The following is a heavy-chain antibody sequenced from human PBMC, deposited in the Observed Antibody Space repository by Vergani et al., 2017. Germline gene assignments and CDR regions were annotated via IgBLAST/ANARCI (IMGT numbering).Heavy chain of an antibody. D-gene: IGHD3-10*01. Sequence: EVQLVESGGGLVQPGGSLRLSCAASGFTVSSNYMSLVRQAPGTGLEWVSVIYSGGSTYYADSVKGRFTISRDNSKNTLYLQMNSLRAEDTAVYYCARTPHTGGSGSYSYYYYGMDVWGQGTTVTVSS. V-gene: IGHV3-66*02. J-gene: IGHJ6*02. CDR1: GFTVSSNY. CDR2: IYSGGST. CDR3: ARTPHTGGSGSYSYYYYGMDV.